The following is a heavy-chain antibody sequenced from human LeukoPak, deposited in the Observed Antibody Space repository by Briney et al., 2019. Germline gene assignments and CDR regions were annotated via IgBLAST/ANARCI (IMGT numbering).Heavy chain of an antibody. D-gene: IGHD2-15*01. V-gene: IGHV1-69*01. CDR3: AGVRRYCSGGSCYSEFVY. CDR2: IIPIFGTA. Sequence: SVKVSCKASGGTFSSYAISWVRQAPGQGLEWMGGIIPIFGTANYAQKFQGRVTITADESTSTAYMELSSLRSEDTAVYYCAGVRRYCSGGSCYSEFVYWGQGTLVTVSS. CDR1: GGTFSSYA. J-gene: IGHJ4*02.